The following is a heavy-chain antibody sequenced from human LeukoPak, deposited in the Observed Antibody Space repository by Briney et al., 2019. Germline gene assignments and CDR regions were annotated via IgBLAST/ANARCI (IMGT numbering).Heavy chain of an antibody. CDR2: ISASGSS. D-gene: IGHD3-10*01. V-gene: IGHV4-61*02. J-gene: IGHJ4*02. CDR1: GGSISNSDYY. CDR3: TKWSGFGDD. Sequence: SETLSLTCTVSGGSISNSDYYWDWIRQPAGKGLEWIGRISASGSSNYNPSLRSRVIMSVDTPKNQFSLNLSSVTAADTAVYYCTKWSGFGDDWGQGTLVT.